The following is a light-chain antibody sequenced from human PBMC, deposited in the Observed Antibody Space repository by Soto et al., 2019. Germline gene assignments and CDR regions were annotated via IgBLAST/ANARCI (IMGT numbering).Light chain of an antibody. CDR1: QSVSSN. Sequence: EIVMTQSPATLSVSPGERATLSCRASQSVSSNLAWYQQKPGQAPRLLIYGASTRATGIPARFSGSGSGTEFTLTISSLQSEDFAGYYCQQYSNWPPWTFGQGTKGEIK. J-gene: IGKJ1*01. V-gene: IGKV3-15*01. CDR3: QQYSNWPPWT. CDR2: GAS.